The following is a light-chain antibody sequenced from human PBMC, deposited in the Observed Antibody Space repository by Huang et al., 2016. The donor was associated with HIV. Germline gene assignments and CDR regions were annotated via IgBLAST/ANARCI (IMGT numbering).Light chain of an antibody. CDR3: MQSIDLRT. J-gene: IGKJ2*02. V-gene: IGKV2-29*02. Sequence: IVMTQTPLSLSVTPGQPATISCKSNQSLLLGDGRTYLYWYLQRAGQSPQHLIYEVSSRFSGVPDRFSGSGSGTDFTLKISRVEAGDVGIYYCMQSIDLRTFGQGTKLEIK. CDR2: EVS. CDR1: QSLLLGDGRTY.